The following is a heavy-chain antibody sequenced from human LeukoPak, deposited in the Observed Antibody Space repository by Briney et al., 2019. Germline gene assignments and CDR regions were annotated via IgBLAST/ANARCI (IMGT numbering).Heavy chain of an antibody. CDR2: ISGSGGST. CDR3: AKRTDGSGSYYIDY. CDR1: GFTFSSYG. J-gene: IGHJ4*02. V-gene: IGHV3-23*01. Sequence: PGGSLRLSCAASGFTFSSYGMSWVRQAPGKGLEWVSAISGSGGSTYYADSVKGRFTISRDNSKNTLYLQINSLRAEDTAVYYCAKRTDGSGSYYIDYWGQGTLVTVSS. D-gene: IGHD3-10*01.